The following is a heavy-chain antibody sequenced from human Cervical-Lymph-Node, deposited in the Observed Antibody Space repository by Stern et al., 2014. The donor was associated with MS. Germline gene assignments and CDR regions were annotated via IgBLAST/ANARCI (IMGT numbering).Heavy chain of an antibody. CDR1: GYTFTSYW. CDR3: ARQRYFDY. Sequence: EVHLVESGPEVKRPGESLKISCQASGYTFTSYWIGWVRQMPGKGLEWIAIIFPGGSDIRYSPSFQGQVTISADKSSSTAYLQWNNVKASDTAIYYCARQRYFDYWGQGTLVTVSS. J-gene: IGHJ4*02. V-gene: IGHV5-51*01. CDR2: IFPGGSDI.